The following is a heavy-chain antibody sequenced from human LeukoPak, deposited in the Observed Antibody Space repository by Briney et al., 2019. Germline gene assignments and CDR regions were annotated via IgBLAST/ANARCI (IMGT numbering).Heavy chain of an antibody. CDR1: GGSISSYY. CDR2: IYDSGST. D-gene: IGHD3-22*01. V-gene: IGHV4-59*01. Sequence: SETLSLTCTVSGGSISSYYWSWIRQPPGKGLEWIGYIYDSGSTNYNPSLKSRVTISVDTSKNQFSLKLSSVTASDTAVFYCASLTTADAFDIWGQGTMVTVSS. J-gene: IGHJ3*02. CDR3: ASLTTADAFDI.